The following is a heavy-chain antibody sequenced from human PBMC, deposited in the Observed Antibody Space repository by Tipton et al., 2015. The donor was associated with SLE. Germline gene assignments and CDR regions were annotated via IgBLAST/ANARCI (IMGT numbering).Heavy chain of an antibody. CDR1: GDSISSYY. J-gene: IGHJ5*02. CDR3: ARLRFLEEGFDP. CDR2: IQTSEST. Sequence: LRLSCTISGDSISSYYWTWIRQPPGKGLEWIGYIQTSESTKSNPSLKSRVTISVDTSNNQFSLNLSSVTAADTAIYYCARLRFLEEGFDPWGQGTLVTVSS. D-gene: IGHD3-3*01. V-gene: IGHV4-4*08.